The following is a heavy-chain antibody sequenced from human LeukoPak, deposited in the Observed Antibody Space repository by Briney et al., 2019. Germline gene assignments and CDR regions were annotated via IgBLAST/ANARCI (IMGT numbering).Heavy chain of an antibody. V-gene: IGHV3-23*01. Sequence: GGSLRLSCAASGFTFSSYAMSWVRQAPGKGLEWVSSISGSGGNTFYADSVKCRFTISRDNSNNTLYLQMTSLRTEDTATYQCAQGRNEDGDAALNYWGQGTLVTVSS. CDR3: AQGRNEDGDAALNY. J-gene: IGHJ4*02. CDR1: GFTFSSYA. CDR2: ISGSGGNT. D-gene: IGHD4-17*01.